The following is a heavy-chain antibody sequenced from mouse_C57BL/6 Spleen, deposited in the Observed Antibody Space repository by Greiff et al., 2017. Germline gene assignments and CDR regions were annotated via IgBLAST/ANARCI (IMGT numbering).Heavy chain of an antibody. CDR1: GFTFSNYW. V-gene: IGHV6-3*01. J-gene: IGHJ4*01. CDR3: TESTGAMDY. Sequence: EVKVEESGGGLVQPGGSMKLSCVASGFTFSNYWMNWVRQSPEKGLEWVAQIRLKSDNYATHYAESVKGRFTISRDDSKSSVYLQMNNLRAEDTGIYYCTESTGAMDYWGQGTSVTVSS. CDR2: IRLKSDNYAT.